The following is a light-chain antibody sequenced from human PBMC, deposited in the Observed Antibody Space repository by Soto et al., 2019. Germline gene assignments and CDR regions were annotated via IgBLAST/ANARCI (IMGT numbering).Light chain of an antibody. CDR1: QSFSSSY. J-gene: IGKJ3*01. CDR2: GAS. V-gene: IGKV3-20*01. Sequence: EIVLTQSPGTLSLSPGERATLSCRASQSFSSSYLAWYQQKPGQAPRLLIYGASSRATGIPDRFSGSGSGTDFTLTISRRQAHDFVVNYYQPYGTSPFTFGPGTNVDIK. CDR3: QPYGTSPFT.